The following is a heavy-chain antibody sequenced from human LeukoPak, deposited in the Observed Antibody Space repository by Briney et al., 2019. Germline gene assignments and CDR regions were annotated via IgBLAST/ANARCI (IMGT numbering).Heavy chain of an antibody. V-gene: IGHV3-48*01. J-gene: IGHJ4*02. Sequence: GGSLRLSCAASGFTFTTYSMNWVRQAPGKGLEWVSYISGSSGSSTIYYADSVKGRFTISRDNAKNSLYLQMNSLRAEDTAVYYCARGDIRGVITCIGYWGQGTLVTVSS. CDR3: ARGDIRGVITCIGY. CDR1: GFTFTTYS. CDR2: ISGSSGSSTI. D-gene: IGHD3-10*01.